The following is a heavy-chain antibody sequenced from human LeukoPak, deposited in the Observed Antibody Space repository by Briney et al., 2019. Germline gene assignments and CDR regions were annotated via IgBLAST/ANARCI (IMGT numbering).Heavy chain of an antibody. CDR3: ARARRGYRYDHDAFDT. V-gene: IGHV4-59*01. CDR2: IHDTGST. J-gene: IGHJ3*02. Sequence: SETLSLTCTVSGGSISSYFWGWVREAPGKGLEWIGYIHDTGSTNHNPSLGNRVTLSIGTSKNQFSLRLTSVTAADTAVYYCARARRGYRYDHDAFDTWGQGTKVTVSS. CDR1: GGSISSYF. D-gene: IGHD5-18*01.